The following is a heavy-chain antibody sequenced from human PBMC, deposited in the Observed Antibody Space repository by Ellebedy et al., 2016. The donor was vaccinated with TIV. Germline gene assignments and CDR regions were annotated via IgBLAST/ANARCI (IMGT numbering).Heavy chain of an antibody. CDR2: FYYSGGT. CDR1: GGPISSYY. CDR3: ARVQNYYYGMDV. V-gene: IGHV4-59*01. Sequence: SETLSLXXTVSGGPISSYYWSWIRQPPGKGLEWIGYFYYSGGTNYNPSLKSRVTISVDTSKNQFSLKLSSVTAADTAVYYCARVQNYYYGMDVWGQGTTVTVSS. J-gene: IGHJ6*02.